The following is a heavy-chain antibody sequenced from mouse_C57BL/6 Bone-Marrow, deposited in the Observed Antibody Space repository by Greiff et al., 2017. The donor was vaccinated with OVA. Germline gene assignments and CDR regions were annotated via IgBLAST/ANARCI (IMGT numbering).Heavy chain of an antibody. V-gene: IGHV5-6*01. CDR2: ISSGGSYT. Sequence: EVHLVESGGDLVKPGGSLKLSCAASGFTFSSYGMSWVRQTPDKRLEWVATISSGGSYTYYPDSVKGRFTISRDNAKNTLYLQMSSLKSEDTAMYYCARQGSNYFDYWGQGTTLTVSS. CDR3: ARQGSNYFDY. J-gene: IGHJ2*01. CDR1: GFTFSSYG. D-gene: IGHD5-1*01.